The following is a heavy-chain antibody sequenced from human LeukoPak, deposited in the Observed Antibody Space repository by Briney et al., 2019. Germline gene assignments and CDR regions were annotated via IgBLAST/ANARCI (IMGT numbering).Heavy chain of an antibody. CDR2: INPDDTT. J-gene: IGHJ4*02. D-gene: IGHD3-16*02. Sequence: GGSFRRVSAGSGFIGSSGFMHWVSKAPGKGLEWVSVINPDDTTYYTDSVQGRFAISRDKSKNTLYLQMNNLKAEDTAIYYCVKGQGFILDCWGQGTLVTVSS. CDR3: VKGQGFILDC. V-gene: IGHV3-53*01. CDR1: GFIGSSGF.